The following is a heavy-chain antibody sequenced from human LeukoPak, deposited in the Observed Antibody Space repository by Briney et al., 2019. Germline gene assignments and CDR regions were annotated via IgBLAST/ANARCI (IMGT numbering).Heavy chain of an antibody. CDR3: ARGEYDILTSDY. CDR1: GYTFTSYD. V-gene: IGHV1-8*01. J-gene: IGHJ4*02. D-gene: IGHD3-9*01. CDR2: MNPNSGNT. Sequence: ASVKVSCKASGYTFTSYDINWVRQATGQGLEWMGWMNPNSGNTGYAQKFQGRVTMTRNTSISTAYMELSSLRSEDTAVYYCARGEYDILTSDYWGLGTLVTVSS.